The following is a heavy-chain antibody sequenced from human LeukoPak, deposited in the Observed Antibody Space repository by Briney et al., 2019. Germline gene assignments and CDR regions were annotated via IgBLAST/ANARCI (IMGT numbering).Heavy chain of an antibody. V-gene: IGHV1-18*01. Sequence: ASVKVSCKASGYTFTSYGISWVRQAPGQGLEWMGWISAYNGNTNYAQKLQGRVTMTTDTSTSTAYMELRSLRSDDTAVYYCARTTEGGYTYNYFYYYYMDVWGKGTTVTISS. D-gene: IGHD5-18*01. CDR2: ISAYNGNT. CDR3: ARTTEGGYTYNYFYYYYMDV. CDR1: GYTFTSYG. J-gene: IGHJ6*03.